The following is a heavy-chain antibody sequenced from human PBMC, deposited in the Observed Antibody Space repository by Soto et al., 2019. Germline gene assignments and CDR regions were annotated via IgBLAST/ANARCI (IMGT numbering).Heavy chain of an antibody. CDR3: AKPRGGQPGPFDD. CDR2: IWYDGSST. D-gene: IGHD3-16*01. CDR1: GFTFSSLG. Sequence: GSLRLSCAASGFTFSSLGMHWVRQAPGKGLEWVAVIWYDGSSTYYADSVKGRFTISRDNSKNTLYLQMNSLRVEDTAVYYCAKPRGGQPGPFDDWGQGTLVTISS. V-gene: IGHV3-33*06. J-gene: IGHJ4*02.